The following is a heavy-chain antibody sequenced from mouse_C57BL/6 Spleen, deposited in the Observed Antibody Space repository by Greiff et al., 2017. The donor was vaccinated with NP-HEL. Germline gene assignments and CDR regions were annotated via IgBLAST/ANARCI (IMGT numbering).Heavy chain of an antibody. CDR3: ALYVYYAMDY. J-gene: IGHJ4*01. Sequence: VQVVESGTELVKPGASVKLSCKASGYTFTSYWMHWVKQRPGQGLEWIGNINPSNGGTNYNEKFKSKATLTVDKSSSTAYMQLSSLTSEDSAVYYCALYVYYAMDYWGQGTSVTVSS. CDR1: GYTFTSYW. V-gene: IGHV1-53*01. D-gene: IGHD1-1*01. CDR2: INPSNGGT.